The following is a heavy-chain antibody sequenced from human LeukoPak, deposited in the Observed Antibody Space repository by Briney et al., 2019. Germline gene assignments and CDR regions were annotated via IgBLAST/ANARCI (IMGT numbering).Heavy chain of an antibody. CDR3: AKDDRWLQFCC. Sequence: PGGSLRLSCAASGFTFSSYGMHWVRQAPGKGLEWVAFIRYDGGNKYYADSVKGRFTISRDNSKNTLYLQMNSLRAEDTAVYYCAKDDRWLQFCCWGQGTLVTVSA. D-gene: IGHD5-24*01. CDR2: IRYDGGNK. J-gene: IGHJ4*02. CDR1: GFTFSSYG. V-gene: IGHV3-30*02.